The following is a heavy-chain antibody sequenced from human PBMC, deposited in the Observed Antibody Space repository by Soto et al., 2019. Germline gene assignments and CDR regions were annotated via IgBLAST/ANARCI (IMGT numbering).Heavy chain of an antibody. CDR2: IIPVFGTP. CDR3: GRGDATKIVVTTYYGMDV. V-gene: IGHV1-69*12. CDR1: GGTLSNYG. D-gene: IGHD3-22*01. J-gene: IGHJ6*02. Sequence: QVQLVQSGAEVKKPESSVKVSCKASGGTLSNYGISWVRQAPGQGLEWMGGIIPVFGTPNYAQKFQGRVTITADESTTTVYMEVSSLTSEDTAVYYCGRGDATKIVVTTYYGMDVWGQGTTVTVSS.